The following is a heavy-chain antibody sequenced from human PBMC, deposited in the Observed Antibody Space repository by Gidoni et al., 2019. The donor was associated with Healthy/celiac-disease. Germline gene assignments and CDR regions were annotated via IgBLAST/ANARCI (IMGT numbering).Heavy chain of an antibody. CDR1: GFTFSIYS. CDR2: ISSSSSYI. Sequence: EVQLVESGGGLVKPGGSLRLSCAASGFTFSIYSMTWVRQAPGKGLECVSSISSSSSYIYYADSVKGLFTISRDNAKNSLYLQMNSLRSEDTAVYYCARGLFLVVPDYWGQGTLVTVSS. CDR3: ARGLFLVVPDY. V-gene: IGHV3-21*01. D-gene: IGHD2-15*01. J-gene: IGHJ4*02.